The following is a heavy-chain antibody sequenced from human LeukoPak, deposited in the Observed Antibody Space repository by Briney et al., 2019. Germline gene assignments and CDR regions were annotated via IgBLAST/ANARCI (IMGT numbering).Heavy chain of an antibody. J-gene: IGHJ4*02. CDR2: IWYDGSNK. V-gene: IGHV3-33*01. D-gene: IGHD1-1*01. CDR3: TRDWNDLDY. Sequence: PGGSLRLSCAASGFTFSSYGMHWVRQAPGKGLEWVAVIWYDGSNKYYADSVKGRFTISRDNSRNMLYLQMNSLRAEDTAVYYSTRDWNDLDYWGQGTLVTVSS. CDR1: GFTFSSYG.